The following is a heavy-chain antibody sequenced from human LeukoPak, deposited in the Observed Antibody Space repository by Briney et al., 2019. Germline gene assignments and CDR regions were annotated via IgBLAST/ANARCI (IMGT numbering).Heavy chain of an antibody. Sequence: PGGSLTLSCEASGFTFSGNWMSWVRQAPGKGLEWVASISPDGSQKLYVDSVKGRFTISRDNTKGSLYLQMNSLGAEDTAMYYCAKLLGTATTYDSWGQGTRVTVSS. CDR3: AKLLGTATTYDS. CDR1: GFTFSGNW. J-gene: IGHJ4*02. CDR2: ISPDGSQK. V-gene: IGHV3-7*01. D-gene: IGHD5-24*01.